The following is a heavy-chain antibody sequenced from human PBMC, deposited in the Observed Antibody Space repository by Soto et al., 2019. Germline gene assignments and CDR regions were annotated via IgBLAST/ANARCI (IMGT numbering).Heavy chain of an antibody. CDR1: GYTFSSFG. CDR2: ISSYNDDR. J-gene: IGHJ4*02. D-gene: IGHD2-15*01. Sequence: ASVKVSCKTTGYTFSSFGVSWVPPAPVRGREWVGWISSYNDDRKYAQKLHGRATITEDTCTNTAYMELSSLTSDDSGMYYRARDLLPGTWETNYIEFWGQGTTVTVSS. CDR3: ARDLLPGTWETNYIEF. V-gene: IGHV1-18*01.